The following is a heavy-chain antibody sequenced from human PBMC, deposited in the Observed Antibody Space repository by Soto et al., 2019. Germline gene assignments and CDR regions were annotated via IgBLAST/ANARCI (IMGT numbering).Heavy chain of an antibody. CDR1: GFPFTTYY. D-gene: IGHD1-26*01. Sequence: ASVKVSCKASGFPFTTYYMHWVRQAPGQGLEWMGVINPSGDATTYAQNFQGRVTLTKDTSASTAYMELSSLRSEDTAMFYCARARTIVGSTTYPGAFDIWGQGTMVTVSS. CDR3: ARARTIVGSTTYPGAFDI. CDR2: INPSGDAT. V-gene: IGHV1-46*01. J-gene: IGHJ3*02.